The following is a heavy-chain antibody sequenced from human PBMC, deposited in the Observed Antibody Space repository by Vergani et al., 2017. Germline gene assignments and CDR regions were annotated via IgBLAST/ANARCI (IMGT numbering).Heavy chain of an antibody. CDR1: GFTFSSYS. CDR2: ISSSSSTI. Sequence: VQLVESGGGVVQPGRSLRLSCAASGFTFSSYSMNWVRQAPGKGLEWVSYISSSSSTIYYADSVKGRFTISRDNAKNSLYLQMNSLRAEDTAVYYCAREGPYGDYVNWGQGTLVTVSS. CDR3: AREGPYGDYVN. J-gene: IGHJ4*02. V-gene: IGHV3-48*01. D-gene: IGHD4-17*01.